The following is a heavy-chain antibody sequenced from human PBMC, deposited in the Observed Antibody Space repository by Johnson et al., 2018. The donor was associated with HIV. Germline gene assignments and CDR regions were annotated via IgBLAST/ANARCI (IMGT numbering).Heavy chain of an antibody. V-gene: IGHV3-7*01. CDR3: ARAGQAVAAPREGAFDI. CDR1: GFTFSSYW. Sequence: VQLVESGGGLVQPGGSLRLSCAASGFTFSSYWMNWVRQAPGKGLEWVANIKEDGSEKYYVDSVKGRFTISRDNAKNSLYLQMNSLRAEDTAVYYCARAGQAVAAPREGAFDIWGQGTMVTVSS. J-gene: IGHJ3*02. CDR2: IKEDGSEK. D-gene: IGHD6-19*01.